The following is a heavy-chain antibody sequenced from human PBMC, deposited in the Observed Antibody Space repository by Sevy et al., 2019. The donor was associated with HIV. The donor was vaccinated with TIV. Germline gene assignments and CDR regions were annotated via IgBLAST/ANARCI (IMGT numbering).Heavy chain of an antibody. J-gene: IGHJ6*02. CDR3: ARDVAYSVDV. CDR1: GFTFKNYW. Sequence: GESLKISCAASGFTFKNYWMHWVRQAPGKGLVWLSHINGDGTSISYADSVKGRFTISRDNAKNAVYLQMNGLRAEDTAVYYCARDVAYSVDVWGQGTTVTVSS. V-gene: IGHV3-74*01. CDR2: INGDGTSI. D-gene: IGHD5-12*01.